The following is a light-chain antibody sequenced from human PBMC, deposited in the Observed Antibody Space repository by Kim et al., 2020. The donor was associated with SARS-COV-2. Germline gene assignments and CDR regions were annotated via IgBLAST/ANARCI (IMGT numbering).Light chain of an antibody. J-gene: IGKJ1*01. CDR1: QSVSSN. CDR2: GAS. CDR3: QQYNNWLSTWT. Sequence: PGERATLSCRASQSVSSNLAWYQQKPGQAPRLLIYGASTRATGIPARFSGSGSGTEFTLTISSLQSEDFAVYYCQQYNNWLSTWTFGQGTKVDIK. V-gene: IGKV3-15*01.